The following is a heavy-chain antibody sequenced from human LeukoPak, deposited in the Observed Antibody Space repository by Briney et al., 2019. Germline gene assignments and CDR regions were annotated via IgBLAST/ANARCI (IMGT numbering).Heavy chain of an antibody. Sequence: PGGSVRLSCAASGFTFSSYEMNWVRQAPGKGLEWVSYISSGGSSIYNADSVKGRFTISRDNAKNSLYLQMNSLRAEDTAVYYCARMGWYYFDYWGQGTLVTVSS. D-gene: IGHD3-3*01. V-gene: IGHV3-48*03. CDR3: ARMGWYYFDY. CDR2: ISSGGSSI. J-gene: IGHJ4*02. CDR1: GFTFSSYE.